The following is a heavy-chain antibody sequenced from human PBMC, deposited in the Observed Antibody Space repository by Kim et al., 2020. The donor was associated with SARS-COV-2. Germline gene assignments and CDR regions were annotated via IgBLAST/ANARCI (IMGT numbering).Heavy chain of an antibody. CDR3: AKGEYGSGSYEANYYYYGMDV. J-gene: IGHJ6*02. Sequence: GGSLRLSCAASGFTFSSYAMSWVRQAPGKGLEWVSAISGSGGSTYYADSVKGRFTISRDNSKNTLYLQMNSLRAEDTAVYYCAKGEYGSGSYEANYYYYGMDVWGQGTTVTVSS. CDR2: ISGSGGST. D-gene: IGHD3-10*01. CDR1: GFTFSSYA. V-gene: IGHV3-23*01.